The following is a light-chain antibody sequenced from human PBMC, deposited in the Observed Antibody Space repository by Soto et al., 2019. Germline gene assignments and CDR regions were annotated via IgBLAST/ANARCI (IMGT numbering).Light chain of an antibody. CDR3: QQSYSIPLT. V-gene: IGKV1-39*01. CDR1: QRISSY. J-gene: IGKJ3*01. Sequence: DIQMTQSPSSLSASVGDRVTITCRASQRISSYLNWYQLKPGKAPKLLIYAASTLQGGVPSRFSGSGSGTVFTLTISSLQPEDFATYCYQQSYSIPLTFGPGPKVDFK. CDR2: AAS.